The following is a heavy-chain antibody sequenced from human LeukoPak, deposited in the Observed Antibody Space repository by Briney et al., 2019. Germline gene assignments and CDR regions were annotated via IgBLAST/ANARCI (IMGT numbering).Heavy chain of an antibody. CDR2: INIYNGNA. Sequence: ASVKVSCKASGYTFNNYGITWVRQAPGQGLEWMGWINIYNGNADYAQKFQGRVTMTTETSTSTAYMELRSLRSDDTAVYYCARRAGYSSGLDLWGQGALVTVSP. D-gene: IGHD6-19*01. CDR1: GYTFNNYG. V-gene: IGHV1-18*01. J-gene: IGHJ5*02. CDR3: ARRAGYSSGLDL.